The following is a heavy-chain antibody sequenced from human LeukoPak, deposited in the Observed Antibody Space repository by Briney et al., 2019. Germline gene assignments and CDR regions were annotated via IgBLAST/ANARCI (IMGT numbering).Heavy chain of an antibody. CDR3: ARDLWSDYWRGAFDY. CDR2: ISYDGSIK. CDR1: GFTFDDYG. Sequence: GGSLRLSCAASGFTFDDYGMSWVRQAPGKGLEWVAVISYDGSIKYYADSVKGRFTISRDNSKNTLYLQVNSLRPEDTAVHYCARDLWSDYWRGAFDYWGPGTLVTVSS. D-gene: IGHD3-3*01. V-gene: IGHV3-30*03. J-gene: IGHJ4*02.